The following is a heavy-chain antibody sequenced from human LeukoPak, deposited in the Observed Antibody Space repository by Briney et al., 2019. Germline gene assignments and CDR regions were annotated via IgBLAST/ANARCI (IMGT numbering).Heavy chain of an antibody. V-gene: IGHV4-59*01. J-gene: IGHJ4*02. Sequence: PSETLFLTCTVSGGSISSYYWSWIRQPPGKGLEWIGYIYYSGSTNYNPSLKSRVTISVATSKNQFSLKLSSVTPPDTAVYYCERAEYYFDYWGQGTLVTVSS. CDR1: GGSISSYY. CDR2: IYYSGST. D-gene: IGHD3-10*01. CDR3: ERAEYYFDY.